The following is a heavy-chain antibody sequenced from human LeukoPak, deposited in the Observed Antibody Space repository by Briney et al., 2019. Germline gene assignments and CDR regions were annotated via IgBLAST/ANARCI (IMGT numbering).Heavy chain of an antibody. CDR3: ARQMADCSSTSCRYYYGMDV. J-gene: IGHJ6*02. Sequence: PSETLSLTCTVSGGSISSSSYYWGWIRQPPGKGLEWIGSIYYSGSTYYNPSLKSRDTISVDTSKNQFSLKLSSVTAADTAVYYCARQMADCSSTSCRYYYGMDVWGQGTTVTVSS. CDR2: IYYSGST. V-gene: IGHV4-39*01. CDR1: GGSISSSSYY. D-gene: IGHD2-2*01.